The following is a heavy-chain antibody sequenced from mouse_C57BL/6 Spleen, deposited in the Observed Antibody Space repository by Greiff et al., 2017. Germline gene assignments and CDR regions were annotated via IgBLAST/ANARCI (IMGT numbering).Heavy chain of an antibody. CDR1: GFTFSSYT. V-gene: IGHV5-9*01. Sequence: EVQLVESGGGLVKPGGSLKLSCAASGFTFSSYTMSWVRQTPEKRLEWVATISGGGGNTYYPDSVKGRFTISRDNAKNTLYQQMSSLRSEDTALYYCARQAYGNYVRYAMDYWGQGTSVTVSS. D-gene: IGHD2-1*01. CDR3: ARQAYGNYVRYAMDY. CDR2: ISGGGGNT. J-gene: IGHJ4*01.